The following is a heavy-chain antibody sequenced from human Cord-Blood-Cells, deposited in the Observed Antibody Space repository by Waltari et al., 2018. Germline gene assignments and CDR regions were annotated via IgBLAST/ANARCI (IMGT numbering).Heavy chain of an antibody. CDR2: IYSGGST. CDR3: ARVPSSGWHPDY. D-gene: IGHD6-19*01. Sequence: EVQLVESGGGLIQPGGSLGLSCAASGFTVSSNYMSWVRQAPGKGLEWVSVIYSGGSTNYADSVEGRFTISRDNSKNTLYLQMNSLRAEDTAVYYCARVPSSGWHPDYWGQGTLVTVSS. V-gene: IGHV3-53*01. CDR1: GFTVSSNY. J-gene: IGHJ4*02.